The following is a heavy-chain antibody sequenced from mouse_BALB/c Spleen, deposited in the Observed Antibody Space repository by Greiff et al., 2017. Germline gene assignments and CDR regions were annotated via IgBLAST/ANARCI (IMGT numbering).Heavy chain of an antibody. CDR3: ASPPYFDY. V-gene: IGHV5-6-3*01. Sequence: EVKLMESGGGLVQPGGSLKLSCAASGFTFSSYGMSWVRQTPDKRLELVATINSNGGSTYYPDSVKGRFTISRDNAKNTLYLQMSSLKSEDTAMYYCASPPYFDYWGQGTTLTVSS. J-gene: IGHJ2*01. CDR2: INSNGGST. CDR1: GFTFSSYG.